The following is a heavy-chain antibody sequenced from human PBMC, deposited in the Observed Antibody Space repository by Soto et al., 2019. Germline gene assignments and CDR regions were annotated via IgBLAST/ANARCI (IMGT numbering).Heavy chain of an antibody. CDR3: ARGKGAMAPRFSY. V-gene: IGHV4-31*03. CDR1: GGTISSGGYY. D-gene: IGHD5-18*01. J-gene: IGHJ4*02. CDR2: IYYSGST. Sequence: QVQLQESGPGLVKPSQTLSLTCTVSGGTISSGGYYWSWIRQHPGKGLEWIGYIYYSGSTYYNPSLKGRVTISVDTSKNQCSLKLSSVTAADTAVYYCARGKGAMAPRFSYWGQGTLVTVSS.